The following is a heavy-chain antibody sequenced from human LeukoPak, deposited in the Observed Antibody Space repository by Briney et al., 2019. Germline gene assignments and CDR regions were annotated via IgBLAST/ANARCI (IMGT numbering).Heavy chain of an antibody. CDR2: ISNDATTI. D-gene: IGHD2-15*01. J-gene: IGHJ4*02. CDR3: ARELRWELPFDY. V-gene: IGHV3-11*04. Sequence: GGSLRLSCVASGFTFSDHYMSWIRQAPGKGLEWLSYISNDATTIYYADSVKGRFTISRDNAKNSLHLQMYSLRVGDTAVYYCARELRWELPFDYWGQGTLVTVSS. CDR1: GFTFSDHY.